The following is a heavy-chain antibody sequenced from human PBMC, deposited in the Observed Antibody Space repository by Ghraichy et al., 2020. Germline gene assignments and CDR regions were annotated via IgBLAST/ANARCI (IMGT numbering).Heavy chain of an antibody. D-gene: IGHD4-17*01. CDR1: GFTFSSYR. J-gene: IGHJ6*02. Sequence: GGSLRLSCAASGFTFSSYRMSWVRQAPGQGLEWVANIKQDGSDKYYVDSVKGRFTISRDNAKNSLYLQMNSLRAEDTAVYYCASAVTTPLCYYYGMDVWGQGTTVTVSS. CDR3: ASAVTTPLCYYYGMDV. CDR2: IKQDGSDK. V-gene: IGHV3-7*01.